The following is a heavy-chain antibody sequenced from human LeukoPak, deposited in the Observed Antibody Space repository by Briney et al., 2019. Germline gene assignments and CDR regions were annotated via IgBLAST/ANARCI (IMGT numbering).Heavy chain of an antibody. CDR2: FDPEDGET. CDR1: GYTLTELS. Sequence: ASVKVSCKVSGYTLTELSMHWVRQAPGKGLEWMGGFDPEDGETIYAQKFQGRVTITEDTSTDTAYMGLSSLRSEDTAVYYCAVLAMGGDPFPWGQGTLVTVSS. J-gene: IGHJ5*02. V-gene: IGHV1-24*01. CDR3: AVLAMGGDPFP. D-gene: IGHD3-16*01.